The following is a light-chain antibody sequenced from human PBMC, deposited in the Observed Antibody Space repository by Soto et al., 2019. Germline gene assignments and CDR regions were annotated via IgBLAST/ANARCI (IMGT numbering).Light chain of an antibody. CDR2: EDS. CDR1: SSDVGTYNL. Sequence: QSALTQPASVSGSPGQSITISCTGTSSDVGTYNLVSWYQQHPGKAPKLMIYEDSKRPSGVSNRFSGSKSGNTASLTISGLQAEDEADYYCCLYAGSNSFVRYVFGTGTKLTVL. V-gene: IGLV2-23*02. J-gene: IGLJ1*01. CDR3: CLYAGSNSFVRYV.